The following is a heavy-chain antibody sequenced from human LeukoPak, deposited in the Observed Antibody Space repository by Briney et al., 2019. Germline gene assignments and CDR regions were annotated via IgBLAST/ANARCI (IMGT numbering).Heavy chain of an antibody. Sequence: SETLSLTCTVSGGSISSGGYYWSWIRQHPGKGLEWIGYIYYSGSTYYNPSLKSRVTISVDTSKNQFSLKLSSVTAADTAVYYCARERFDVAFDIWGQGTMVTVSS. V-gene: IGHV4-31*03. J-gene: IGHJ3*02. CDR1: GGSISSGGYY. CDR3: ARERFDVAFDI. D-gene: IGHD3-10*01. CDR2: IYYSGST.